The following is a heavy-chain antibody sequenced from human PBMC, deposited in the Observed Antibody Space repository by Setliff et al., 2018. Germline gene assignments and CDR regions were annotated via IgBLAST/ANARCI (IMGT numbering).Heavy chain of an antibody. V-gene: IGHV4-59*08. J-gene: IGHJ4*02. CDR3: ARIAYGSGSYYFDY. CDR2: IYYAGST. Sequence: SETLSLTCTVSGGSISSYYWSWIRQPPGKGLEWIGCIYYAGSTNYNPSLKSRVTISVDTSKNQFSLNLSSVTAADTAVYYCARIAYGSGSYYFDYWGQGTLVTVSS. D-gene: IGHD3-10*01. CDR1: GGSISSYY.